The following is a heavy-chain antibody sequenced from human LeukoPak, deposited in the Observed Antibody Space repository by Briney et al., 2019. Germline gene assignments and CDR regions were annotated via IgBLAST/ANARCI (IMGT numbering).Heavy chain of an antibody. CDR1: GYSFTSYW. V-gene: IGHV5-51*01. Sequence: GESLKISCKGSGYSFTSYWIGWVRQMPGKGLEWMGIIYPGDSDTRYSPSFQGQVTISADKSISTAYLQWSSLKASDTAMYYCARTMVRGVISPIYNWFDPWAREPWSPSPQ. J-gene: IGHJ5*02. CDR2: IYPGDSDT. D-gene: IGHD3-10*01. CDR3: ARTMVRGVISPIYNWFDP.